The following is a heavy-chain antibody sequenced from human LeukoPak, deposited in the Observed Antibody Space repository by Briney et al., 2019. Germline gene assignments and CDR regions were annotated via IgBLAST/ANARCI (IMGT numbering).Heavy chain of an antibody. D-gene: IGHD3-22*01. V-gene: IGHV4-39*02. J-gene: IGHJ4*02. CDR2: IYYSGST. CDR1: GGSISSSSYY. Sequence: PSETLSPTCTVSGGSISSSSYYWGWIRQPPGKGLEWIGSIYYSGSTYYNPSLKSRVTISVDTSKNQFSLNLTSVTAADTAVYYCARDAYDSSGYSFDYWGQGTLVTVSS. CDR3: ARDAYDSSGYSFDY.